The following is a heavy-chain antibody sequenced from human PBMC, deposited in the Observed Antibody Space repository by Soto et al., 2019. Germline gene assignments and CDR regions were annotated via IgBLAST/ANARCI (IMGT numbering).Heavy chain of an antibody. V-gene: IGHV4-34*01. CDR3: GGEGGHLGYCYGPVFDY. D-gene: IGHD5-18*01. CDR2: INHSGST. CDR1: GGSFSGYY. Sequence: QVQLQQWGAGLLKPSETLSLTCAVYGGSFSGYYWSWIRQPPGKGLEWIGEINHSGSTNYNPSLKVRVTTSVDTFKEQCSLELGFGNRAEQAFLFCGGEGGHLGYCYGPVFDYLGQGTLVTVSS. J-gene: IGHJ4*02.